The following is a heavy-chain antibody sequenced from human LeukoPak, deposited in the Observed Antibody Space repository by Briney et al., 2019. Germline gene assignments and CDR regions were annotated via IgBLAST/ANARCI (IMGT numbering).Heavy chain of an antibody. CDR1: GFTFSSYW. D-gene: IGHD6-13*01. J-gene: IGHJ6*03. CDR2: IKQDGSEK. V-gene: IGHV3-7*01. Sequence: GGSLRLSCAASGFTFSSYWMSWVRQAPGKGLEWVANIKQDGSEKYYVDSVKGRFTISRDNAKNSLYLQMNSLRAEDTAVYYCAREGIAAAVPMDVWGKGTTVTVSS. CDR3: AREGIAAAVPMDV.